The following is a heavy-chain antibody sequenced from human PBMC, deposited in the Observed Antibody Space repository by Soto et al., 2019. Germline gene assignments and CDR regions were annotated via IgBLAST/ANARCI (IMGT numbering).Heavy chain of an antibody. J-gene: IGHJ4*02. Sequence: EVQVVESGGGLVQPGGSLRLSCAVSGFTVNNIFMTWVRQAPGKGLEWVSVISSDGSTYYADSVKGRFTISRDNSKNTLFLEKRSLRAGDTAVYYCARDIFGGSYDFWHGGQGTLVTVSS. D-gene: IGHD3-3*01. V-gene: IGHV3-66*01. CDR3: ARDIFGGSYDFWH. CDR2: ISSDGST. CDR1: GFTVNNIF.